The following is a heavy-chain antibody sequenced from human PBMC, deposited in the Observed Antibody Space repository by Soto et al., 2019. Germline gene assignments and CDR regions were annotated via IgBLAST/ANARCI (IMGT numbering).Heavy chain of an antibody. CDR3: AKDGRAIVVVPAAWAGDFDY. V-gene: IGHV3-23*01. J-gene: IGHJ4*02. CDR2: ISGSGGST. Sequence: GGSLRLSCAASGFTFSSYAMSWVRQAPGKGLEWVSAISGSGGSTYYADSVKGRFTISRDNSKNTLYLQMNSLRAEDTAVYYCAKDGRAIVVVPAAWAGDFDYWGQGTLVTVSS. D-gene: IGHD2-2*01. CDR1: GFTFSSYA.